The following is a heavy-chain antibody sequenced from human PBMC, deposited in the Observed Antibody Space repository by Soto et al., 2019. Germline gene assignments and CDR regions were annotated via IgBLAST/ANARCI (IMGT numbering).Heavy chain of an antibody. J-gene: IGHJ4*02. D-gene: IGHD3-3*01. V-gene: IGHV1-69*06. CDR3: NRGSEYDFWSGYL. CDR2: IVPMFGTS. Sequence: QERLVQSGAEVRKPGSSVKVSCKVTGGTSTSYAINCVRQAPGQGLEWMGGIVPMFGTSKYAQKFQGRVTITADTSTNIAYMELRSLRSEDTAVYYCNRGSEYDFWSGYLWGQGTLVSVSS. CDR1: GGTSTSYA.